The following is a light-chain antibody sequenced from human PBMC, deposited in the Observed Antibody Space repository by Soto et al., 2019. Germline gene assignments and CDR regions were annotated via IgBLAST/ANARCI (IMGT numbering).Light chain of an antibody. Sequence: DIQMTQSPSSLSASVGDRVTINCRASQSICSYLNWYQQKPGKAPKLLIYAASSLQSGVPSRFSGSGSGTDVTLTISSLQPEDFATYYCQQSYSTPYTFGQGTKLEIK. CDR2: AAS. J-gene: IGKJ2*01. CDR1: QSICSY. V-gene: IGKV1-39*01. CDR3: QQSYSTPYT.